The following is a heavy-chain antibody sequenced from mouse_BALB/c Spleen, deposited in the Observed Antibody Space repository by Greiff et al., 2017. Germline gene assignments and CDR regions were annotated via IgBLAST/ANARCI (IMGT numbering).Heavy chain of an antibody. J-gene: IGHJ1*01. CDR1: GFNIKDTY. CDR3: ASILRRDWYFDV. CDR2: IDPANGNT. V-gene: IGHV14-3*02. Sequence: EVQVVESGAELVKPGASVKLSCTASGFNIKDTYMHWVKQRPEQGLEWIGRIDPANGNTKYDPKFQGKATITADTSSNTAYLQLSSLTSEDTAVYYCASILRRDWYFDVWGAGTTVTVSS. D-gene: IGHD1-2*01.